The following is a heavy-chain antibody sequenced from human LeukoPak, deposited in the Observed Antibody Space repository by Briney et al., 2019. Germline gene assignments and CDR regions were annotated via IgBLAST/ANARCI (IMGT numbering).Heavy chain of an antibody. V-gene: IGHV1-3*01. CDR2: INAGNGNT. CDR1: GYTFTSYA. CDR3: ARGLGGANGMDV. Sequence: ASVKVSCKASGYTFTSYAMHWVRQAPGQRLEWMGWINAGNGNTKYSQKFHGRVTITRDTSASTAYMELSSLRSEDTAVYYCARGLGGANGMDVWGQGTTVTVSS. J-gene: IGHJ6*02. D-gene: IGHD3-16*01.